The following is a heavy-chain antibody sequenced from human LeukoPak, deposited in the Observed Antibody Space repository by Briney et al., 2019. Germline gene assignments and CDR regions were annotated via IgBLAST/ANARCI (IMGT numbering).Heavy chain of an antibody. CDR2: IYYSGST. CDR3: ASRIAYTISTANWFDP. J-gene: IGHJ5*02. V-gene: IGHV4-39*01. CDR1: GYSISSSSYY. Sequence: SETLSLTCAVSGYSISSSSYYWGWIRQPPGKGLEGIGSIYYSGSTYYNPSLKSRVTISVDTSKNQFSLKLNSVTAADTAVYYCASRIAYTISTANWFDPWGQGTLVTVSS. D-gene: IGHD5-18*01.